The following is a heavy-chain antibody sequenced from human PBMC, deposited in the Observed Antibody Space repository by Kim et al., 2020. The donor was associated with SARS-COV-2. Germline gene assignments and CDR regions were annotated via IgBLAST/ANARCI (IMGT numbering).Heavy chain of an antibody. CDR3: ARDRGDILVTPAADAFDV. V-gene: IGHV3-21*06. D-gene: IGHD2-2*01. Sequence: GGSLRLSCAASGFTFSTYNMNWVRQAPGKGLEWVSSISSSSAYVSYADSIRGRFTISRDNAKNSLYLQMSNLRAEDTAVYFCARDRGDILVTPAADAFDVWGQGTLVTVSS. J-gene: IGHJ3*01. CDR2: ISSSSAYV. CDR1: GFTFSTYN.